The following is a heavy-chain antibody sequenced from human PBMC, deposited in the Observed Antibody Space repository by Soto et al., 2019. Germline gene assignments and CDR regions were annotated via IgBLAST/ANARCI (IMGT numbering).Heavy chain of an antibody. Sequence: EVQLVESGGGLVQPGGSLRLSCAASGFIFSSHWMSWVPQAPGEGLEWVANINQDGSEKYYVDSVKGRFIISRDNAKNSLYLQMNSLRAEDTAVYYCARDGVVAGLYFDYWGQGTLVTVSS. D-gene: IGHD6-19*01. CDR2: INQDGSEK. CDR1: GFIFSSHW. J-gene: IGHJ4*02. V-gene: IGHV3-7*01. CDR3: ARDGVVAGLYFDY.